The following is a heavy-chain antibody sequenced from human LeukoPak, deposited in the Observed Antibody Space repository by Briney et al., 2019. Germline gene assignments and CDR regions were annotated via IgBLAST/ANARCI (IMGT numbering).Heavy chain of an antibody. J-gene: IGHJ5*02. D-gene: IGHD2-2*01. CDR2: FDPQEGGT. CDR3: ARVGGVVVPAAIRRWDWFDP. Sequence: ASLKVSFKLSGYTLTQLSMHWVRQAPGKGLEWMGGFDPQEGGTIYEQKFQGRVTMTEDTSTDTAYMELSSLRSDDTAVYYCARVGGVVVPAAIRRWDWFDPWGQGTLVTVSS. CDR1: GYTLTQLS. V-gene: IGHV1-24*01.